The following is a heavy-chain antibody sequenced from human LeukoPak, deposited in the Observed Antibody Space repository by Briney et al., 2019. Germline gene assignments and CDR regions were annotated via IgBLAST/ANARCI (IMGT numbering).Heavy chain of an antibody. CDR2: IQYDGRNK. CDR3: AKDKNDSGDYSSMDV. Sequence: PGGSLRLSCAASGFTFSCYAMHWVRQAPGKGLECVAFIQYDGRNKCCADSVKGRFTVSRDNSKNTLYLQMNSLRVEDTAIYYCAKDKNDSGDYSSMDVWGKGTTVTVSS. V-gene: IGHV3-30*02. J-gene: IGHJ6*03. CDR1: GFTFSCYA. D-gene: IGHD4-17*01.